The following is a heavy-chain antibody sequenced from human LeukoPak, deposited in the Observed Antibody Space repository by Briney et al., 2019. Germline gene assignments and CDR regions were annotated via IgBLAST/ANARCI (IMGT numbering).Heavy chain of an antibody. D-gene: IGHD1-26*01. CDR3: ARASSLSQRAFDI. J-gene: IGHJ3*02. Sequence: GGSLRLSCAASGFTFDDYGMSWVRQAPEKGLEWVSNINWNGGSTGYADSVRGRFTISRNNAKNSLYLQMNSLRAEDTALYYCARASSLSQRAFDIWGQGTMVTVSS. CDR2: INWNGGST. V-gene: IGHV3-20*04. CDR1: GFTFDDYG.